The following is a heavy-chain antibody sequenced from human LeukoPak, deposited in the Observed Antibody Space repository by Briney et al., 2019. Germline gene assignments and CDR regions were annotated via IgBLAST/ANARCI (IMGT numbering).Heavy chain of an antibody. Sequence: EASVKVSCKASGYTFTGYYMHWVRQAPGQGLEWVGWINPNSGGTNYAQKFQGRVTMTRDTSISTAYMELSRLRSDDTAVYYCARRSLRSFVFDYWGQGTLVTVSS. CDR3: ARRSLRSFVFDY. D-gene: IGHD1-26*01. CDR2: INPNSGGT. CDR1: GYTFTGYY. V-gene: IGHV1-2*02. J-gene: IGHJ4*02.